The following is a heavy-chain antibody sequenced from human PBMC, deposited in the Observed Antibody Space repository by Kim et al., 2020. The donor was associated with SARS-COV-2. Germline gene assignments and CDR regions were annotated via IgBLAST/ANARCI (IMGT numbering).Heavy chain of an antibody. D-gene: IGHD6-13*01. CDR3: ARDRNTAAAGTLDY. CDR2: IWYDGSNK. J-gene: IGHJ4*02. Sequence: GGSLRLSCAASGFTFSSYGMHWVRQAPGKGLEWVAVIWYDGSNKYYADSVKGRFTISRDNSKNTLYLQMNSLRAEDTAVYYCARDRNTAAAGTLDYWGQGTLVTVSS. CDR1: GFTFSSYG. V-gene: IGHV3-33*01.